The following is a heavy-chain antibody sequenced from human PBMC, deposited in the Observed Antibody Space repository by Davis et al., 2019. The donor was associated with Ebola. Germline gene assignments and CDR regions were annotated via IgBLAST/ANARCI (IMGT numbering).Heavy chain of an antibody. D-gene: IGHD3-3*01. CDR1: GFTFSSYA. V-gene: IGHV3-23*01. CDR2: ISGSGGST. CDR3: AKDYDFWGGYNWFDP. Sequence: GESLKISCAASGFTFSSYAMSWVRQAPGKGLEWVSAISGSGGSTYYADSVKGRFTISRDNSKNTLYQQMNSLRAEDTAVYYCAKDYDFWGGYNWFDPWGQGTLVTVSS. J-gene: IGHJ5*02.